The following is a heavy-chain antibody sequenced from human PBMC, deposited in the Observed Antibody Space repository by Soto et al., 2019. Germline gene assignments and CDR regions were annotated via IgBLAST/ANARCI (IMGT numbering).Heavy chain of an antibody. J-gene: IGHJ4*02. D-gene: IGHD6-13*01. CDR3: AKDQRVLFYSSSFYY. CDR1: GFTFDDYA. CDR2: ISWNSGSI. Sequence: EVQLVESGGGLVQPGRSLRLSCAASGFTFDDYAMHWVRQAPGKGLEWVSGISWNSGSIGYADSVKGRFTISRVNAKNSLYLQMTSLRAEDTALYYCAKDQRVLFYSSSFYYWGQGTLVTVSS. V-gene: IGHV3-9*01.